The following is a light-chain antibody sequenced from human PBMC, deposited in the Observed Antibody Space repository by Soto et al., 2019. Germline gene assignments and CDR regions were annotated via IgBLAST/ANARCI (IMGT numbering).Light chain of an antibody. J-gene: IGLJ3*02. CDR1: NSNVGSNS. CDR2: SDN. CDR3: STWDDNLSTWL. Sequence: QSVLTQPPSASGTPGQRVTISCSGSNSNVGSNSVNWYQQLPGMAPKLLLYSDNQRPSGVPDRFSGSKSGSSASLAISGRQSEDEADYHCSTWDDNLSTWLFGGGTKLTVL. V-gene: IGLV1-44*01.